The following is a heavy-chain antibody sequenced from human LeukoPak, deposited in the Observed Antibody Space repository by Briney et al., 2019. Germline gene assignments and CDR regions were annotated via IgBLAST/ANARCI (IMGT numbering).Heavy chain of an antibody. CDR2: ISAYNGNT. J-gene: IGHJ3*02. CDR3: ARLIVVVPAALDAFDI. Sequence: ASVKVSCKASGYTFTSYGISWVRQAPGQGLEWMGWISAYNGNTNYAQKLQGRVTMTTETSTRTAYMELRSLRSDDTAVYYCARLIVVVPAALDAFDIWGQGTMVTVSS. V-gene: IGHV1-18*04. CDR1: GYTFTSYG. D-gene: IGHD2-2*01.